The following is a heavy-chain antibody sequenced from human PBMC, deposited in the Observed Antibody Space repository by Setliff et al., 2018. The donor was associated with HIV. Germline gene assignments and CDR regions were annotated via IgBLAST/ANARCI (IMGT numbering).Heavy chain of an antibody. D-gene: IGHD3-10*01. CDR3: GAGQHSYSYLGYYYSGVDV. CDR2: ILPFLGMG. CDR1: GGSFRTSV. J-gene: IGHJ6*02. Sequence: ASVKVSCKTSGGSFRTSVISWVRQAPGQGLEGVGGILPFLGMGDFAQKFQGRVTITADESTSTAYMEVSSLRSDDTAIYYCGAGQHSYSYLGYYYSGVDVWGQGTTVTVSS. V-gene: IGHV1-69*10.